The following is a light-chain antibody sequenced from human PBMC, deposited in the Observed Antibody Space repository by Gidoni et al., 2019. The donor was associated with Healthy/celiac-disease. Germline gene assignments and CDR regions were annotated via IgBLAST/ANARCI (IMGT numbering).Light chain of an antibody. CDR3: SSYTSSSTLVV. Sequence: QSALTPPASVSGSPGQSITLSCTGTSTDVGGYNYVSWYQQHPVKAPKLMIYDVSNRPSGVSNRFSGSKSGNTASLTISGLQAEDESDYYCSSYTSSSTLVVFGGGTKLTVL. CDR2: DVS. J-gene: IGLJ2*01. V-gene: IGLV2-14*03. CDR1: STDVGGYNY.